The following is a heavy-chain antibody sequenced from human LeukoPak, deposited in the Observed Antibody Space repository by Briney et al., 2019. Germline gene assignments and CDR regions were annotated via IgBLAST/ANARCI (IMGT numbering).Heavy chain of an antibody. D-gene: IGHD6-13*01. V-gene: IGHV4-59*08. CDR2: IYYSGST. CDR1: GGSISSYY. Sequence: PSETLSLTCTVSGGSISSYYWSWIRQPPGKGLEWIGYIYYSGSTNYNPSLKSRVTISVDTSKNQFSLKLSSVTAADTAVYYCARRIAAAGIGFDPWGQGTLVTVSS. J-gene: IGHJ5*02. CDR3: ARRIAAAGIGFDP.